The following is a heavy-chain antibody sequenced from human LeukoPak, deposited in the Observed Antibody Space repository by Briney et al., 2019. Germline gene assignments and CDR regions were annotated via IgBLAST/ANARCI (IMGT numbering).Heavy chain of an antibody. V-gene: IGHV3-48*01. CDR2: ISSSSSNI. Sequence: HPGGSLRLSCAASGFTFSSYSMNWVRQAPGKGLEWVSNISSSSSNIYYADSVKGRFTISRDNAKNSLYLQMNSLRAEDTAVYYCARDTNQLLSYWGQGTLVTVSS. CDR1: GFTFSSYS. D-gene: IGHD2-2*01. CDR3: ARDTNQLLSY. J-gene: IGHJ4*02.